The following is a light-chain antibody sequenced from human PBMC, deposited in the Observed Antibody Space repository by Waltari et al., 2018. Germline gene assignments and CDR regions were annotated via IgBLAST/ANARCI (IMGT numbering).Light chain of an antibody. J-gene: IGLJ1*01. CDR1: SSNIGSNT. CDR3: AAWDDSLNGFYV. V-gene: IGLV1-44*01. CDR2: AQT. Sequence: QSVLTQPPSASVTPGQRVTIPCSGSSSNIGSNTVTWYQQPPGTAPTPPIYAQTQRPSGVPDRFSGSKSGTSASLAISGLQSEDEAHYYCAAWDDSLNGFYVFGTGTKVTVL.